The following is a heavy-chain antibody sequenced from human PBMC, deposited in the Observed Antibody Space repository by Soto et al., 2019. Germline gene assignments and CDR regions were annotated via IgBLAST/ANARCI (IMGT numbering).Heavy chain of an antibody. Sequence: QVQLVQSGAEVKKPGSSVKVSCKASGGTFSSYAISWVRQAPGQGLEWMGGIIPIFGTANYAQKFQGRVTITADESTSTAYMELSSLKAEDTAVYYCAQSYHSSGWYRGDYYYYYGMDVWGQGSTVTVSS. CDR2: IIPIFGTA. D-gene: IGHD6-19*01. J-gene: IGHJ6*02. CDR1: GGTFSSYA. CDR3: AQSYHSSGWYRGDYYYYYGMDV. V-gene: IGHV1-69*01.